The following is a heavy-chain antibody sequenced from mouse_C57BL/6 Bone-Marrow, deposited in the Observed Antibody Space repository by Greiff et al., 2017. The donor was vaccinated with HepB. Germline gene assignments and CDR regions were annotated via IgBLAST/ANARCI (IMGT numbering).Heavy chain of an antibody. CDR1: GYTLTDYY. CDR3: LRWHYRSSFYAMDY. V-gene: IGHV1-19*01. J-gene: IGHJ4*01. CDR2: INPYKGGT. Sequence: VQLQQSGAVLVKPGASVKMSCKASGYTLTDYYMNWVKQSHGKSLEWIGAINPYKGGTTYNQKFKGKATLAVDKSSSTAYMELDSLTSEDSAVYYFLRWHYRSSFYAMDYWGQGTSVTVSS. D-gene: IGHD1-1*01.